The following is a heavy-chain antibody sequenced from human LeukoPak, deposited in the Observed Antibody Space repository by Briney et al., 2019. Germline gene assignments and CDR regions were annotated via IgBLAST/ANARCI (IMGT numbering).Heavy chain of an antibody. V-gene: IGHV3-48*01. CDR2: ISGGSSTM. J-gene: IGHJ6*03. CDR3: ARDRGQTGYYWSYYYYLDV. CDR1: GFTFSDYS. Sequence: GGSLRLSCAASGFTFSDYSMNWVRQAPGKGLEWVSYISGGSSTMYYADSVKGRFTISRDNAKNSLYLQMNSLRAEDTAVYYCARDRGQTGYYWSYYYYLDVWGIGTTVTVSS. D-gene: IGHD3-9*01.